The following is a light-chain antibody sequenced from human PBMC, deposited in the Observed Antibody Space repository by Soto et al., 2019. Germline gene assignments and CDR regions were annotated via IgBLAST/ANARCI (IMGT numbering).Light chain of an antibody. Sequence: QAVVTQPASVSGSPGQSITISCTGTSSDVGSYNLDSWYQQHPGKAPKLMIYEGSKRPSGVSNRFSGSKSGNTASLTISGLQAEDEADYYCCSYAGSSPVVFGGGTKLTVL. V-gene: IGLV2-23*01. J-gene: IGLJ2*01. CDR3: CSYAGSSPVV. CDR1: SSDVGSYNL. CDR2: EGS.